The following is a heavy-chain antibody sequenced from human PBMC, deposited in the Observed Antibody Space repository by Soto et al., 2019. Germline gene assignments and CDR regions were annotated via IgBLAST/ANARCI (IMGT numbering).Heavy chain of an antibody. CDR1: GYTFTSYD. CDR2: MNPNSGNT. V-gene: IGHV1-8*01. CDR3: ARGAYSSGWNDPGDWFDP. D-gene: IGHD6-19*01. Sequence: QVQLVQSGAEVKKPGASVKVSCKASGYTFTSYDINWVRQATGQGLEWMGWMNPNSGNTGYAQKFQGRVTMTRNTSISTAYMELSSLRSEDTAVYYCARGAYSSGWNDPGDWFDPWGQVTLVTVSS. J-gene: IGHJ5*02.